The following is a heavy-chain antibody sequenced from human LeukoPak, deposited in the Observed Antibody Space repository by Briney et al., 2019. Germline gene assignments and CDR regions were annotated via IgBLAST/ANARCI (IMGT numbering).Heavy chain of an antibody. D-gene: IGHD3-10*01. Sequence: PSETLSLTCTVSGGSISSGSYYWSWIRQPAGKGLEWIGRIYTSGSTNYNPSLKSRVTISVDTSKNQFSLKLSSVTAADTAVYYCARVPVYGSGSETYYFDYWGQGTLVTVSS. J-gene: IGHJ4*02. V-gene: IGHV4-61*02. CDR1: GGSISSGSYY. CDR3: ARVPVYGSGSETYYFDY. CDR2: IYTSGST.